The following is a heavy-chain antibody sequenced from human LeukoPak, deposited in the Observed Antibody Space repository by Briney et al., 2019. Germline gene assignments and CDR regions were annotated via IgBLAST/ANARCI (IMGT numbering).Heavy chain of an antibody. CDR2: IFTSGST. Sequence: SETLPLTCTVSGGSISNFYWSWIRQPAGKGLEWIGHIFTSGSTNYNPSLKSRVTMSVDTSKNQFSLNVSSVTAADTSVYYCARRRRIYGDYFVRAFDIWGQGTMVTVSS. CDR3: ARRRRIYGDYFVRAFDI. V-gene: IGHV4-4*07. CDR1: GGSISNFY. J-gene: IGHJ3*02. D-gene: IGHD4-17*01.